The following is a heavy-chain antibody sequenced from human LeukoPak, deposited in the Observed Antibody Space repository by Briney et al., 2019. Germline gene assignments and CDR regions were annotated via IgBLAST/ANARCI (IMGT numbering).Heavy chain of an antibody. CDR2: ISNSGNTI. V-gene: IGHV3-48*03. J-gene: IGHJ5*02. Sequence: GGSLRLSCAASGFTFPDYDMNWVRQAPGKGLEWVSYISNSGNTIYYADSAKGRFTISRDNAKNSLYLQMDSLRTDDTALYYCARESWFDPWDQGTLVTVSS. CDR3: ARESWFDP. CDR1: GFTFPDYD.